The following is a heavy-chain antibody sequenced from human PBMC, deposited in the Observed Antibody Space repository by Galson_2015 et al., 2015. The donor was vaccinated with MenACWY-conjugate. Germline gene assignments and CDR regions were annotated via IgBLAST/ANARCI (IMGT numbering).Heavy chain of an antibody. CDR1: GFTVSSNY. V-gene: IGHV3-53*01. CDR3: ARVRSPNLNWFDP. D-gene: IGHD6-6*01. Sequence: SLRLSCAASGFTVSSNYMSWVRQAPGKGLEWVSVIYSGGSTYYADSVKGRFTISRDNSKNTLYLQMNSLRAEDTAVYYCARVRSPNLNWFDPWGQGTLVTVSS. J-gene: IGHJ5*02. CDR2: IYSGGST.